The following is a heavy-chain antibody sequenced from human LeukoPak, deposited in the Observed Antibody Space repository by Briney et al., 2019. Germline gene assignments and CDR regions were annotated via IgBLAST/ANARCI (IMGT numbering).Heavy chain of an antibody. Sequence: PGGSLRLSCAASGFTFSDYYMSWIRQAPGKGLEWVSYISSSGSTIYYADSVKGRFTISRDNAKNTLYLQMNSLRAEDTAVYYCARGDDSSGYYSKYPYYYYYYMDVWGKGTTVTVSS. CDR1: GFTFSDYY. CDR3: ARGDDSSGYYSKYPYYYYYYMDV. CDR2: ISSSGSTI. J-gene: IGHJ6*03. V-gene: IGHV3-11*04. D-gene: IGHD3-22*01.